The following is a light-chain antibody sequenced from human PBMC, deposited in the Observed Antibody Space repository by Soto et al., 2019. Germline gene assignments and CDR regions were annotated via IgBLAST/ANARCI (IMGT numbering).Light chain of an antibody. J-gene: IGLJ2*01. V-gene: IGLV1-44*01. CDR2: SNN. Sequence: QSVLTQAPSASGAPGQRVTISCSGGRSNIGSNTVNWYQQLPGTAPKLLIYSNNQRPSGVPDRFSGSKSGTSASLAISGLQSEDEADYYCAAWDDSLNGHVVFGGGTKLTVL. CDR1: RSNIGSNT. CDR3: AAWDDSLNGHVV.